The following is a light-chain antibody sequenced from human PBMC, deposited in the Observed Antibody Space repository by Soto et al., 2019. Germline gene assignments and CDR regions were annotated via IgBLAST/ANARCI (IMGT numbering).Light chain of an antibody. V-gene: IGLV1-44*01. CDR1: RSNIGNNA. J-gene: IGLJ3*02. Sequence: QSVLTQTPSASGTPGQTVTISCSGSRSNIGNNAVSWYQQFPGTAPKLLIYNNNQRPSGVPDRFSGSKSGTSASLAISGLQSEDGADYYCATWDDSLNARGVFGGGTKLTFL. CDR3: ATWDDSLNARGV. CDR2: NNN.